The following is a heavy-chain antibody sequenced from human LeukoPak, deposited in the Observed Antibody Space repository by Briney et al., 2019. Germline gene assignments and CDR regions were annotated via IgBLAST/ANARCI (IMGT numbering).Heavy chain of an antibody. D-gene: IGHD6-19*01. CDR1: GYSFTTYW. CDR2: IYPGDSDT. Sequence: GESLKITCQTSGYSFTTYWIGWVRQMPGKGLEWMGNIYPGDSDTRYIPSFQGQVTISADKSTSTAYLQWSSLKASDTAMYYCARLVAGIYYFDYWGQGTLVTVSS. J-gene: IGHJ4*02. CDR3: ARLVAGIYYFDY. V-gene: IGHV5-51*01.